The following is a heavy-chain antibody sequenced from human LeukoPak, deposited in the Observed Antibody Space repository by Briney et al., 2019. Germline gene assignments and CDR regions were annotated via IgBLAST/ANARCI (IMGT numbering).Heavy chain of an antibody. V-gene: IGHV1-2*02. CDR3: ARDSQLVVPAAPPFDP. J-gene: IGHJ5*02. Sequence: GASVKVSCKASGYTFTGYYMHWVRQAPGQGLGWMGWINPNSGGTNYAQKFQGRVTMTRDTSISTAYMELSRLRSDDTAVYYCARDSQLVVPAAPPFDPWGQGTLVTVSS. D-gene: IGHD2-2*01. CDR2: INPNSGGT. CDR1: GYTFTGYY.